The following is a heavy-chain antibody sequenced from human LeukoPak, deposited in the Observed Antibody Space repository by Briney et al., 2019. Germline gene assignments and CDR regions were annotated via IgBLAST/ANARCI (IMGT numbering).Heavy chain of an antibody. CDR2: ISSSSTI. Sequence: GGSLRLSCAASGFTFSSYSMNWVRQAPGKGLEWVSYISSSSTIYYADSVKGRFTISRDNAKNALYLQMNGLRAEDTAVYFCARDYVFAFDYWSQGTRVTVSS. CDR1: GFTFSSYS. V-gene: IGHV3-48*01. CDR3: ARDYVFAFDY. D-gene: IGHD3-10*02. J-gene: IGHJ4*02.